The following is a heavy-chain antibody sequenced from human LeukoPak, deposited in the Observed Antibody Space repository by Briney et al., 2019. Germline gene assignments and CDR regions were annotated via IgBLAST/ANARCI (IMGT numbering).Heavy chain of an antibody. V-gene: IGHV3-15*01. CDR1: GFTYYA. D-gene: IGHD5-12*01. J-gene: IGHJ5*02. Sequence: GFLRLSCAASGFTYYAMSWVRQAPGKGLEWVGRIKSKTDGGTTEFAAPVKGRSTISRDDSKNTLFLQMNSLKTEDTAVYYCARGLRKHFASPRGAATINIGSRHWFDPWGQGTLVTVSS. CDR3: ARGLRKHFASPRGAATINIGSRHWFDP. CDR2: IKSKTDGGTT.